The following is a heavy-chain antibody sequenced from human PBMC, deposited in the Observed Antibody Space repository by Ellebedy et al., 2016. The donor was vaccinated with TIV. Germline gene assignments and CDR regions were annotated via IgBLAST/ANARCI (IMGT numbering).Heavy chain of an antibody. CDR3: AREYGSGSYGRRYYFDY. CDR2: IYYSGST. D-gene: IGHD3-10*01. Sequence: LRLSCTVSGGSISSYYWSWIRQPPGKGLEWTGYIYYSGSTYYNPSLKRRVPISVDTSKNQFSLKLSSVTAADTAVYYCAREYGSGSYGRRYYFDYWGQGTLVTVSS. J-gene: IGHJ4*02. V-gene: IGHV4-30-4*08. CDR1: GGSISSYY.